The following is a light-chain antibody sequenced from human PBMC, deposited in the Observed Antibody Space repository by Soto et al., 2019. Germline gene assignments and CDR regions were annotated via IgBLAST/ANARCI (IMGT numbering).Light chain of an antibody. J-gene: IGLJ2*01. CDR1: SSNIGSNY. Sequence: QAVVTQPPSASGTPGQRVTISCSGSSSNIGSNYVYWYQQLPGTAPKLLIYSNNQGPSGVPGRFSGSKSGTSASLAIRGLQADDEADYYCSAWDDSLNGVVFGGGTKLTVL. V-gene: IGLV1-47*02. CDR3: SAWDDSLNGVV. CDR2: SNN.